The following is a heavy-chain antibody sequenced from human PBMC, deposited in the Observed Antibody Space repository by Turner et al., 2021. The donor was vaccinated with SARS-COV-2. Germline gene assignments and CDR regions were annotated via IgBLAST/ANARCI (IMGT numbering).Heavy chain of an antibody. Sequence: EVQLVQSGAEAKRLGESLKLCCKGSGYSFTSYWSGWVRQMPGKGLEWMGNIYPGDSDTRYSPSVQGQVTISADKSISTAYLQWSSLKASDTAMYYCASFAVADAFDIWGQGTMVTVSS. D-gene: IGHD2-15*01. CDR3: ASFAVADAFDI. J-gene: IGHJ3*02. V-gene: IGHV5-51*01. CDR1: GYSFTSYW. CDR2: IYPGDSDT.